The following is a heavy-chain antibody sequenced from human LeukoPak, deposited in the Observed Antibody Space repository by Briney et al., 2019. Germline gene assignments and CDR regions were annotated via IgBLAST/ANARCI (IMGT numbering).Heavy chain of an antibody. V-gene: IGHV4-4*07. Sequence: SETLSLTCTVSGGSIRSNFWSWIRQPAGKGLEWIGRIYGSGSTNYNPSLKSRVTMSVDTSKNQFSLKLSSVTAADTAVYYCARDTDYYYGMDVWGQGTTVTVSS. J-gene: IGHJ6*02. CDR3: ARDTDYYYGMDV. CDR1: GGSIRSNF. CDR2: IYGSGST. D-gene: IGHD4-4*01.